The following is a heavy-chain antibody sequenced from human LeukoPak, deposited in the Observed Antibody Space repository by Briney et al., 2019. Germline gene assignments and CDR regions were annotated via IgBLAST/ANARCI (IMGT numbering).Heavy chain of an antibody. Sequence: ASVKVSCKASGYTFINYGITWVRQAPGQGLEWMGWISAYNGNTNYAQKLQGRVTMTTDTSTGTAYMELRSLRSDDTAVYYCARGLRDRDAGDYWGQGTLVTVSS. CDR1: GYTFINYG. CDR2: ISAYNGNT. J-gene: IGHJ4*02. D-gene: IGHD1-14*01. V-gene: IGHV1-18*01. CDR3: ARGLRDRDAGDY.